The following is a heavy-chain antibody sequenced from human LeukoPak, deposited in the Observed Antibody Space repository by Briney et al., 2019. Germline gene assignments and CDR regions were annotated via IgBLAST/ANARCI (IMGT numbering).Heavy chain of an antibody. Sequence: GVSVRLSYTASGFTFSSYSMRGVRQAPGKGREGVAAISGSGSTTYNAASVRGRTTISSNNTNNTLYMEMNSLRAEDTALYCCAKYVATGTNAFDIWGQGTTVTVSS. CDR3: AKYVATGTNAFDI. V-gene: IGHV3-23*01. J-gene: IGHJ3*02. CDR1: GFTFSSYS. D-gene: IGHD5-12*01. CDR2: ISGSGSTT.